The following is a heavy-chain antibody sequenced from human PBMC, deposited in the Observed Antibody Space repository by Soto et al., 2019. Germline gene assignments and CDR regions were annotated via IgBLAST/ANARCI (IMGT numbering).Heavy chain of an antibody. J-gene: IGHJ5*02. CDR3: AKDAVAYNGEWDWFDL. CDR1: GLPLRTFP. V-gene: IGHV3-23*01. D-gene: IGHD3-10*01. Sequence: EVQLLESGGGLVNRGGSLDPSCPPPGLPLRTFPWGGSPRPQGRGGEWVSAIGGSGSSANYADSVKGRFTVSRDDSKSTLYLQMSGLRVDDTALYYCAKDAVAYNGEWDWFDLWGQGTLVTVSS. CDR2: IGGSGSSA.